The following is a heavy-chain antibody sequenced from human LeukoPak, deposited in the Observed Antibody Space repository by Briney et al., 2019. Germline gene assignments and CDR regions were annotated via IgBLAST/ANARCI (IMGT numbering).Heavy chain of an antibody. CDR1: GFTFSTYE. D-gene: IGHD3-22*01. CDR2: ISSSGSTI. CDR3: VVITWDY. Sequence: PGGSLRLSCAASGFTFSTYEMNWVRQAPGRGLEWVSYISSSGSTIYYADSVKGRFTISRDNAENSLYLQMNSLRAEDTAIYYCVVITWDYWGQGTLVTVSS. J-gene: IGHJ4*02. V-gene: IGHV3-48*03.